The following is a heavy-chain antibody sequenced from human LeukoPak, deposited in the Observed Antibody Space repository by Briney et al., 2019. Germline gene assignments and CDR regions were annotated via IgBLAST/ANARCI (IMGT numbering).Heavy chain of an antibody. D-gene: IGHD5/OR15-5a*01. Sequence: GASVKVSCKASGYTFTSYGISWVRQAPGQGLEWMGWISAYNGNTNYAQKLQGRVTMTTDTSTSTAYMELRSLRSDDTAVYYCARDWDIVSYYYYGMDVWGQGTTVTVSS. CDR2: ISAYNGNT. CDR3: ARDWDIVSYYYYGMDV. V-gene: IGHV1-18*01. CDR1: GYTFTSYG. J-gene: IGHJ6*02.